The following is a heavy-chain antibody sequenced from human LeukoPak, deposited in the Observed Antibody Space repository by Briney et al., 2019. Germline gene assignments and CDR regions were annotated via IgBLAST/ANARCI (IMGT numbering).Heavy chain of an antibody. Sequence: PGGSLRRSCAASGFTFSDYYMSWIRQAPGKGLEWVSYISSSSSYTNYADSVKGRFTISRDNAKNSLYLQMNSLRAEDTAVYYCARGLRYFDPPPDYWGQGTLVTVSS. D-gene: IGHD3-9*01. CDR3: ARGLRYFDPPPDY. CDR2: ISSSSSYT. J-gene: IGHJ4*02. V-gene: IGHV3-11*06. CDR1: GFTFSDYY.